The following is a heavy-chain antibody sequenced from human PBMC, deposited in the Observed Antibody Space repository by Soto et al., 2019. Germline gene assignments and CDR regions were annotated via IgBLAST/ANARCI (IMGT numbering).Heavy chain of an antibody. CDR2: SYYRGST. Sequence: QPQLQESGPGLAKPSETLSLTCTVSGGSISSRSHYWGWIRQSPGKHLEWIGSSYYRGSTHYNPSLKTRVTISVDTSKNQVSLKVYSVTAADTAVYYCATADGFGVVTPFFEYWGQGILVTVSS. CDR1: GGSISSRSHY. CDR3: ATADGFGVVTPFFEY. D-gene: IGHD3-3*01. J-gene: IGHJ4*02. V-gene: IGHV4-39*01.